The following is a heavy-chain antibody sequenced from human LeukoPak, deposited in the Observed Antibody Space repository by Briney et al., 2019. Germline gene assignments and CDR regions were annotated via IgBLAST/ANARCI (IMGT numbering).Heavy chain of an antibody. D-gene: IGHD2-2*01. J-gene: IGHJ4*02. CDR2: IKQDGSEK. V-gene: IGHV3-7*01. CDR3: ARCGVTSCYTIY. CDR1: GFSFSTYG. Sequence: GGSLRLSCAASGFSFSTYGMHWVRQAPGKGLEWVANIKQDGSEKYYMDSVKGRFTISRDNAKNSLYLQMNSLRAEDTAVYYCARCGVTSCYTIYWGQGTLVTVSS.